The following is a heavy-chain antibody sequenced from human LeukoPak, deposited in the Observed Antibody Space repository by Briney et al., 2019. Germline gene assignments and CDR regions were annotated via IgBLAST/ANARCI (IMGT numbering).Heavy chain of an antibody. CDR1: GYTFTSYD. CDR2: ISDYSGKT. J-gene: IGHJ4*02. CDR3: AGEGATDYYFDY. D-gene: IGHD4-11*01. Sequence: ASVKVSCKASGYTFTSYDINWVRQAPGQGLEWMGWISDYSGKTKYAQNFQGRVTMTTDTSTNTAYMELRSLRSDDTAVYYCAGEGATDYYFDYWGQGTLVTVSS. V-gene: IGHV1-18*01.